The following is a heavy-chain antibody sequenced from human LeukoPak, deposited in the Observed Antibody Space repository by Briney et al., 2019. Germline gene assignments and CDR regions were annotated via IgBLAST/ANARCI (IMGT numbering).Heavy chain of an antibody. J-gene: IGHJ4*02. CDR2: ISRGGSTT. CDR3: ATVRGLVSPADN. Sequence: GGSLRLSCAASGFTFSGSAMSWVRQAPGKGLEWVSSISRGGSTTYYADSVKGRFTISRDNSKNTLYLQMNSLRADDSAIYYCATVRGLVSPADNWGQGTLVTVSS. V-gene: IGHV3-23*01. D-gene: IGHD3-10*01. CDR1: GFTFSGSA.